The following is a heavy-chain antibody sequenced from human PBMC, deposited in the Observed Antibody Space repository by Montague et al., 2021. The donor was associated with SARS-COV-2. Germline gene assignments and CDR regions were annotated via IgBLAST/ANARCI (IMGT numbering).Heavy chain of an antibody. CDR2: INQSGRT. Sequence: SETLSLTCAVYGRSFSGYNRSWIRQPQEKGLEWIGEINQSGRTNKNPSLKSRVIISVDTSKNQFSLKLSSVTAADTAVYYCARRRSSVWGVTVSAELDYWGQGILVIVSS. V-gene: IGHV4-34*01. CDR1: GRSFSGYN. D-gene: IGHD3-10*01. J-gene: IGHJ4*02. CDR3: ARRRSSVWGVTVSAELDY.